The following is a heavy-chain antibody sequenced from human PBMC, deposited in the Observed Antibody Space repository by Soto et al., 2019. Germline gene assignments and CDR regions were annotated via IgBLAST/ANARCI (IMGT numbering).Heavy chain of an antibody. CDR3: AHTIVVVPTARDAFDV. V-gene: IGHV2-5*02. J-gene: IGHJ3*01. D-gene: IGHD2-2*01. Sequence: QITLKESGPTLVKPTQTLTLTCTFSGFSLSSIGVGVGWIRQPPGKALEWLGILYWDDDKHYSPSLKSRISIAKDTSKDQVVLTLTNMDPVDTATYYCAHTIVVVPTARDAFDVWGQGTMVTVSS. CDR1: GFSLSSIGVG. CDR2: LYWDDDK.